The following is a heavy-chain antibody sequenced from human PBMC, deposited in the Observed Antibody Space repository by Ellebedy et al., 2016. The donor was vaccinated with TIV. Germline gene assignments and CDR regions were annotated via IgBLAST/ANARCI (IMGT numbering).Heavy chain of an antibody. CDR1: GYTFTRYY. D-gene: IGHD3-22*01. Sequence: AASVKVSCKTSGYTFTRYYMDWVRQAPGQGLEWMGILNPSDGSSTSAQRFQGRLTMTRDTSTSTVYMDLSSLTSEDTAVYFCARGGLQSSYDSSDPFDFWGQGTLVTVSS. CDR2: LNPSDGSS. CDR3: ARGGLQSSYDSSDPFDF. J-gene: IGHJ4*02. V-gene: IGHV1-46*01.